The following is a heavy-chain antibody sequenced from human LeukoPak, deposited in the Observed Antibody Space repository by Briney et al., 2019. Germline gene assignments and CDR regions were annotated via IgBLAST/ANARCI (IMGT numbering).Heavy chain of an antibody. CDR1: GFTFSSYG. CDR3: AKDRSYYDFWSGYSNQDY. D-gene: IGHD3-3*01. J-gene: IGHJ4*02. V-gene: IGHV3-30*18. CDR2: ISYDGSNK. Sequence: PGGSLRLSCAASGFTFSSYGMHWVRQAPGKGLEWVAVISYDGSNKYYADSVKGRFTISRDNSKNTLYLQMNSLRAEDTAVYYCAKDRSYYDFWSGYSNQDYWGQGTLVTVSS.